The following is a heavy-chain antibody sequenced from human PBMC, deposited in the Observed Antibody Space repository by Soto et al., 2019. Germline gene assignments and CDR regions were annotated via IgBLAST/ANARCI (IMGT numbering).Heavy chain of an antibody. V-gene: IGHV1-18*01. CDR3: ARSWVTGKGGMDV. CDR1: GYTFTNYD. J-gene: IGHJ6*02. D-gene: IGHD3-16*01. Sequence: QVQLVQSGAEVKKPGASVKVSCKASGYTFTNYDIHWVRQATGQGLEWMGWINAYTGNTNYAQKFQGRVTMTTDTSTSTAHMELWSLISDDTAVYYCARSWVTGKGGMDVWGQGTTVTVSS. CDR2: INAYTGNT.